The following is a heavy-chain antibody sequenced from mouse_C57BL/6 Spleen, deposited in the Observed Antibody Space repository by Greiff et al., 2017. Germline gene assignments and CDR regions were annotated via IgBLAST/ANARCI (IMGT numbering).Heavy chain of an antibody. CDR1: GYTFTDYE. CDR2: IDPETGGT. Sequence: VQLQQSGAELVRPGASVTLSCKASGYTFTDYEMHWVKQTPVHGLEWIGAIDPETGGTAYNQKFKGKAILTSDKSSSTAYMALRCLTSEDSAVYYCTRVITSYYFDYWGQGTTLTVSS. D-gene: IGHD1-1*01. V-gene: IGHV1-15*01. CDR3: TRVITSYYFDY. J-gene: IGHJ2*01.